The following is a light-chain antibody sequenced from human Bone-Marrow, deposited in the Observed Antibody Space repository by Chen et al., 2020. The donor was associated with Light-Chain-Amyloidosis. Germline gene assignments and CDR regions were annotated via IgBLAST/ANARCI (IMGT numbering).Light chain of an antibody. CDR1: NIGSTS. CDR3: QVWDRSSDRPV. CDR2: DDS. J-gene: IGLJ3*02. Sequence: SYVLTQPSSVSVAPGQTATIACGGDNIGSTSVHWYQQTPGQAPLLVVYDDSDRPSGIPERWSGSDSGNTATLTSRRVEAGDEADYYCQVWDRSSDRPVCGGGTKLTVL. V-gene: IGLV3-21*02.